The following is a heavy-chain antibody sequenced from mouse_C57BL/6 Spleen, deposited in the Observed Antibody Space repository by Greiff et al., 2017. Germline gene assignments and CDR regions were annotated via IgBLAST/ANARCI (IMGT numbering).Heavy chain of an antibody. Sequence: VQLQQSGAELVRPGASVTLSCKASGYTFTDYEMHWVKQTPVHGLEWIGAIDPETGGTAYNQKFKGKDILTADKSSSTAYMELRSLTSEDSAVYYCTRVYYGSSNWYFDVWGTGTTVTVSS. CDR1: GYTFTDYE. V-gene: IGHV1-15*01. D-gene: IGHD1-1*01. J-gene: IGHJ1*03. CDR2: IDPETGGT. CDR3: TRVYYGSSNWYFDV.